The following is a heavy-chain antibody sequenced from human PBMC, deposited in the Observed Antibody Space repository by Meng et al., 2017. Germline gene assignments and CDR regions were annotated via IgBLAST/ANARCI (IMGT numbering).Heavy chain of an antibody. D-gene: IGHD3-10*01. Sequence: LTGAASGFTFSSYEMNWVRQAPGKGLEWVSYISSSGSTIYYADSVKGRFTISRDNAKNSLYLQMNSLRAEDTAVYYCARCTMVRGVIFYYGMDVWGQGTTVTVSS. CDR1: GFTFSSYE. CDR3: ARCTMVRGVIFYYGMDV. J-gene: IGHJ6*02. CDR2: ISSSGSTI. V-gene: IGHV3-48*03.